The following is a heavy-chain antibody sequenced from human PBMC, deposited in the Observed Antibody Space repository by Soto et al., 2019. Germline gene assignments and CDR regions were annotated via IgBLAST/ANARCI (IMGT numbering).Heavy chain of an antibody. CDR1: GGSFSGYY. CDR2: INHSGST. D-gene: IGHD3-3*01. Sequence: SETLSLTCAVYGGSFSGYYWSWIRQPPGKGLEWIGEINHSGSTNYNPSLKSRVTISVDTSKNQFSLKLSSVTAADTAVYYCARRTIFGVAKVPFDPWGQGTLVTVSS. CDR3: ARRTIFGVAKVPFDP. J-gene: IGHJ5*02. V-gene: IGHV4-34*01.